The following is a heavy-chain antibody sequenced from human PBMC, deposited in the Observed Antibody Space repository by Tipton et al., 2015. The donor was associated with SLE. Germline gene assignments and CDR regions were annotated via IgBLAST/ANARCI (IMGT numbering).Heavy chain of an antibody. J-gene: IGHJ6*04. CDR2: IYYSGST. V-gene: IGHV4-39*07. CDR3: ARATDWNLSPDV. D-gene: IGHD1-7*01. Sequence: TLSLTCTVSGGSISSSNYYWGWIRQPPGKGLEWIGSIYYSGSTYYNPSLKSRVSISVDTSKNQLFLNLHSVTAADTAVYYCARATDWNLSPDVWGKGTTVTVSS. CDR1: GGSISSSNYY.